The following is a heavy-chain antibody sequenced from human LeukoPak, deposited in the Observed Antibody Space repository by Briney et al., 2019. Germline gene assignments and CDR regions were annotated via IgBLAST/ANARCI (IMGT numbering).Heavy chain of an antibody. V-gene: IGHV3-23*01. CDR2: ISGSGGST. CDR3: AKVRILSLGATIYDAFDI. CDR1: GFTFSSYA. Sequence: GGSLRLSCAASGFTFSSYAMSWVRQAPGKGLEWVSAISGSGGSTYYADSVKGQFTISRDNSKNTLYLQMNSLRDEDTAVYYCAKVRILSLGATIYDAFDIWGPGTTVS. D-gene: IGHD1-26*01. J-gene: IGHJ3*02.